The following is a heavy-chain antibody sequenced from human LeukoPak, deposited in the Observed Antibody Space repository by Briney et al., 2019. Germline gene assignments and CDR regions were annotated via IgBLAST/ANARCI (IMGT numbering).Heavy chain of an antibody. CDR1: GFTFSSYA. J-gene: IGHJ4*02. D-gene: IGHD6-13*01. CDR2: ISTNGGST. CDR3: AGGSSWYRGIDY. V-gene: IGHV3-64*01. Sequence: GGSLRLSCAASGFTFSSYAMYWVRQAPGEGLEYVSAISTNGGSTYYANSVKGRFTISRDNSKNTLYLQMGNLRAEDMAVYYCAGGSSWYRGIDYWGQGTLVTVSS.